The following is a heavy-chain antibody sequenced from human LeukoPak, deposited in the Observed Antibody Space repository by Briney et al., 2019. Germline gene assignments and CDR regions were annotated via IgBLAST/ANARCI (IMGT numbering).Heavy chain of an antibody. CDR1: NYFISSGYF. J-gene: IGHJ4*02. CDR2: IYYSGST. D-gene: IGHD3-16*02. CDR3: ARARYYDYVWGSYPPYFDY. V-gene: IGHV4-61*08. Sequence: PSETLSLTCAVSNYFISSGYFWGWIRQSPGKGLEWIGYIYYSGSTNYNPSLKSRVTISVDTSKNQFSLKLSSVTAADTAVYYCARARYYDYVWGSYPPYFDYWGQGTLVTVSS.